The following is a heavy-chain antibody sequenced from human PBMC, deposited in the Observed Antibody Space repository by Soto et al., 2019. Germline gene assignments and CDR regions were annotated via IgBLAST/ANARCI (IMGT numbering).Heavy chain of an antibody. D-gene: IGHD1-1*01. CDR3: VRGDDRVD. J-gene: IGHJ4*02. CDR1: GFIFSSFT. Sequence: EVQLVESGGGLVKPGGSLRLSCVGSGFIFSSFTMTWVRQAPGMGLQYLASISKSSSLIYCADSVRGRFIISRDNSKDSVFLQMYSLRAEDTAMYYCVRGDDRVDWGQGTLVTVSS. CDR2: ISKSSSLI. V-gene: IGHV3-21*01.